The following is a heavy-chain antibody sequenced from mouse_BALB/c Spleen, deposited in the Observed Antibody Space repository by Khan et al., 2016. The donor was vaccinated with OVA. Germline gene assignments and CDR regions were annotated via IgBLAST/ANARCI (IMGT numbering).Heavy chain of an antibody. Sequence: QVQLKESGPGLVAPSQSLSITCTVSGFSLSRYNIHWVRQPPGKGLEWLGMIWGGGGTDYNSTLKSRPRISKENSNDQVFLKMNSLPTYDPAMYYCARSYYRYDGYYAMDYWGQGTSVTVSS. J-gene: IGHJ4*01. V-gene: IGHV2-6-4*01. CDR2: IWGGGGT. CDR3: ARSYYRYDGYYAMDY. D-gene: IGHD2-14*01. CDR1: GFSLSRYN.